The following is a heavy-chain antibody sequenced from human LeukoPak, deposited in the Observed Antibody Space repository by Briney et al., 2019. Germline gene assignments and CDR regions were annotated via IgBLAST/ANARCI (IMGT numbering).Heavy chain of an antibody. CDR3: ARAGFLTIFGVALDGNWFDP. CDR1: GYTFTSYG. Sequence: ASVKVSCKASGYTFTSYGISWVRQAPGQGLEWMGWISAYNGNTNYAQKLQGRVTMTTDTSTSTSYMELRSLRSDDTAVYYCARAGFLTIFGVALDGNWFDPWGQGTLVTVSS. D-gene: IGHD3-3*01. CDR2: ISAYNGNT. J-gene: IGHJ5*02. V-gene: IGHV1-18*01.